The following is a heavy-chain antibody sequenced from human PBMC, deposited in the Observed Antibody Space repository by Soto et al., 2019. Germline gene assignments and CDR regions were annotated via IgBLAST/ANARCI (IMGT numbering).Heavy chain of an antibody. CDR2: INHSGTT. D-gene: IGHD4-4*01. V-gene: IGHV4-34*01. CDR1: GGSFSGYY. J-gene: IGHJ4*02. CDR3: ARGYSKIPAY. Sequence: SETLSLTCAVYGGSFSGYYWTWIRQPPGKGLEWIGEINHSGTTNYNPSLKSRLTISVDTSKNQFSLKLSSVTAADTAVYYCARGYSKIPAYWGQGALVTVSS.